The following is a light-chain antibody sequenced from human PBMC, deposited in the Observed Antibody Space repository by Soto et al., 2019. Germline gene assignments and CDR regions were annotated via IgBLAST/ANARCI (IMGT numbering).Light chain of an antibody. CDR2: LNSDGSH. CDR3: QTWGTGIHVV. V-gene: IGLV4-69*01. CDR1: SGHSSYA. Sequence: QSVLTQSPSASASLGASVKLTCTLSSGHSSYAIAWHQQQPEKGPRYLMKLNSDGSHSKGDGIPDRFSGSSSGAERYLTISSLQSEHEADYYCQTWGTGIHVVLGGGTKLTVL. J-gene: IGLJ2*01.